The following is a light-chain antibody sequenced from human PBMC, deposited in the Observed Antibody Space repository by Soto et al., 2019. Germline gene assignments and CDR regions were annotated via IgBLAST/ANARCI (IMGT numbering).Light chain of an antibody. CDR2: AAS. Sequence: EIVLTQSPGTLSLSPGERATLSCRASRSFASSYLAWYQQKPGQAPRLLIYAASTRATGIPDRFSGRGSGTYFTLTISKLEPEDFAVYYCQQYGSSPPYTFGQVTKLDIK. CDR1: RSFASSY. V-gene: IGKV3-20*01. J-gene: IGKJ2*01. CDR3: QQYGSSPPYT.